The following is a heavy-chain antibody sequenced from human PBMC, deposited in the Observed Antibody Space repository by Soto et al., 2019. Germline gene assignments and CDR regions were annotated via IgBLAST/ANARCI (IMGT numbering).Heavy chain of an antibody. J-gene: IGHJ4*02. CDR1: GLMFNKIW. V-gene: IGHV3-7*01. D-gene: IGHD1-1*01. CDR2: INRNGNEK. CDR3: FKLAEMSSPNDDY. Sequence: GGSLRLSCAATGLMFNKIWMTWVRQAPGKGLEWVANINRNGNEKYYLGSVRGRFAISRDNAKNTVYLEMNILRAEDTAIYYCFKLAEMSSPNDDYWGQGTQVTVSS.